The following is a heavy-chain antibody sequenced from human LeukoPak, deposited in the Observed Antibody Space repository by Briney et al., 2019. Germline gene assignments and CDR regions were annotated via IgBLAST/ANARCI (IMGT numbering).Heavy chain of an antibody. CDR3: ARLPRTVSSSSPVVY. Sequence: PSETLSLTCTVSGGSISSSSYYWGWIRQPPGKGLEWIGSIYYSGSTYYNPSLKSRVTISVDTSKNQFSLKLSSVTAADTAVYYCARLPRTVSSSSPVVYWGQGTLVTVSS. CDR2: IYYSGST. D-gene: IGHD6-6*01. J-gene: IGHJ4*02. V-gene: IGHV4-39*01. CDR1: GGSISSSSYY.